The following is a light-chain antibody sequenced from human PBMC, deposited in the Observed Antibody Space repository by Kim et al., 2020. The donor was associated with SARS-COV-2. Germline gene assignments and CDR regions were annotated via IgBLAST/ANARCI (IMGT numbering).Light chain of an antibody. CDR1: QGISSY. CDR3: QQLNSYPYT. Sequence: SASVGDRVTITCRASQGISSYLAWYQQKPGKAPKLLIYAASTLQSGVPSRFSGGGSGTEFTLTISSLQPEDFATYHCQQLNSYPYTSGQGTKLEIK. J-gene: IGKJ2*01. CDR2: AAS. V-gene: IGKV1-9*01.